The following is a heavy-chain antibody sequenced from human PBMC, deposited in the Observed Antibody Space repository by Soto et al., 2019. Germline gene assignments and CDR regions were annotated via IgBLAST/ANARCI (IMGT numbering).Heavy chain of an antibody. J-gene: IGHJ3*02. D-gene: IGHD1-7*01. Sequence: EVQLLESGGGLVQPGGSLRLSCAAAGLTVSNYAMGWVRQAPGKGLQWVSAISEGGGSTYYADSVKGRFTISRVNSKNTLYLQMNSLRAEDTAGYYCAKDRRGNWNYVGAFDIWGQGTMVTVSS. CDR3: AKDRRGNWNYVGAFDI. V-gene: IGHV3-23*01. CDR2: ISEGGGST. CDR1: GLTVSNYA.